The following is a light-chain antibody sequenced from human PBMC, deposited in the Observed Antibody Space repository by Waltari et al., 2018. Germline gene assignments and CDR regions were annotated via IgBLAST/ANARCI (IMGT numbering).Light chain of an antibody. CDR3: QQRSNWPPVT. CDR2: DAS. Sequence: IVLTQSPATLSLSPGERATLSCRASQSVSSYLAWYQQKPCQAPRLLIYDASNRATGLPARLSGSGSGTDFTLTISSLEPEDFAVYYCQQRSNWPPVTFGGGTKVEIK. CDR1: QSVSSY. J-gene: IGKJ4*01. V-gene: IGKV3-11*01.